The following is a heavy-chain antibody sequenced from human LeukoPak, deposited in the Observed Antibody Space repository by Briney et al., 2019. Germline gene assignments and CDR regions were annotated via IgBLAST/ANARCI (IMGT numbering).Heavy chain of an antibody. V-gene: IGHV4-59*08. Sequence: SETLSLTFTVSGGSISSYYWSWIRQPPGKGLEWIGYIYYSGSTNYNPSLKSRVTISVDTSKNQFSLKLSSVTAADTAVYYCARLTPSLNAFDIWGQGTMVTVSS. CDR1: GGSISSYY. J-gene: IGHJ3*02. CDR3: ARLTPSLNAFDI. CDR2: IYYSGST.